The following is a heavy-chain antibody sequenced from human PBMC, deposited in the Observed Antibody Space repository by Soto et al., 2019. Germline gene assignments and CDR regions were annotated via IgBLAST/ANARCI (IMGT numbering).Heavy chain of an antibody. CDR2: ISRGGSS. CDR1: GGSIFSDD. CDR3: ARGYWLDP. J-gene: IGHJ5*02. Sequence: PSETLSLTCTVSGGSIFSDDWTWIRQPPGKGLEWIGYISRGGSSKYAPSLKGRVTFSTDTSKNQVSLKLTYVTVADTAVYYCARGYWLDPWGPGTLVTVSS. V-gene: IGHV4-59*01.